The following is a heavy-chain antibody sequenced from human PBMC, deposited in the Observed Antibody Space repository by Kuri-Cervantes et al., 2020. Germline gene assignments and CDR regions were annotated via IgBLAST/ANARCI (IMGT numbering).Heavy chain of an antibody. Sequence: GGSLRLSCTASGFTFSSYDMHWVRQATGKGLEWVSAIGTAGDTYYPGSVKGRFTISRDNAKNSLYLQMNSLRAEDTAVYYCARGVGSGSYSYYYYYMDVWGKGTTVTVSS. CDR2: IGTAGDT. D-gene: IGHD3-10*01. CDR3: ARGVGSGSYSYYYYYMDV. V-gene: IGHV3-13*01. J-gene: IGHJ6*03. CDR1: GFTFSSYD.